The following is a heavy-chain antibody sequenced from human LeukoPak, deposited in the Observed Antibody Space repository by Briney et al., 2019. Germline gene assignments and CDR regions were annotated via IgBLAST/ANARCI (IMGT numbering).Heavy chain of an antibody. D-gene: IGHD3-22*01. CDR1: GFTFSSFT. CDR2: ILYDGSTK. CDR3: AKGLPYESRAYYDRLFDE. Sequence: QSGGSLRLSCGVSGFTFSSFTMHWVRQAPGKGLEWVSVILYDGSTKDFADSVKGRFTISRDTSKNTLYLQMNSLRVEDTAVYYCAKGLPYESRAYYDRLFDEWGQGTLVTVSS. J-gene: IGHJ4*02. V-gene: IGHV3-30-3*01.